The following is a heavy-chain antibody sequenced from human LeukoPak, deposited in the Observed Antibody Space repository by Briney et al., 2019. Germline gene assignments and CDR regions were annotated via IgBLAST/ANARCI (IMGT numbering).Heavy chain of an antibody. D-gene: IGHD3-22*01. CDR3: ARAFYYYDSSGYLY. CDR2: INPNSGGT. Sequence: ASVKVSCKASGYTFTGYYMHWVRQAPGQGLEWMGRINPNSGGTNYAQKFQGRVTMTRDTSISTAYMELSRLRSDDTAVYYCARAFYYYDSSGYLYWGQGTLVTVFS. CDR1: GYTFTGYY. J-gene: IGHJ4*02. V-gene: IGHV1-2*06.